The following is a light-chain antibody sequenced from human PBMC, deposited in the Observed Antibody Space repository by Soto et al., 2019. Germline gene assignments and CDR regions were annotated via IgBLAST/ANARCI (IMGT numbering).Light chain of an antibody. V-gene: IGKV1-39*01. J-gene: IGKJ5*01. CDR3: QQSYSTLSIT. Sequence: DIQMTQSPSSLSASVGDRVTITCRASESIARHLNWYQQKPGKAPKLLIYAASSLQNGVPSRFRVGGSLTDFTLPISNLQPEDFATYYCQQSYSTLSITFGQGTRLEIK. CDR1: ESIARH. CDR2: AAS.